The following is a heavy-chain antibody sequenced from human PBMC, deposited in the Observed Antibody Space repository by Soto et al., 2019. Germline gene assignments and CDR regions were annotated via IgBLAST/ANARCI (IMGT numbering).Heavy chain of an antibody. CDR1: GYTLTELS. CDR3: ATEFTTMVRGAFDY. CDR2: FDPEDGET. D-gene: IGHD3-10*01. J-gene: IGHJ4*02. Sequence: VASVKVSCKVSGYTLTELSMHWVRQAPGKGLEWMGGFDPEDGETIYAQKFQGRVTMTEDTSTDTAYMELSSLRSEGTAVYYCATEFTTMVRGAFDYWGQGTLVTVSS. V-gene: IGHV1-24*01.